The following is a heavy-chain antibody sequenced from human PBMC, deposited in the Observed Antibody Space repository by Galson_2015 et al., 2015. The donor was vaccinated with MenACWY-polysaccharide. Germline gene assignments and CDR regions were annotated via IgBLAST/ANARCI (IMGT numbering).Heavy chain of an antibody. V-gene: IGHV3-23*01. CDR3: AKNTSQAAGSAPYYYGLDV. D-gene: IGHD6-13*01. Sequence: SLRLSCAVSEITFNTYAMTWVRQAPGKGLEWVATISGSGFSIHYADSVKGRFTISRDNSKNTVFLLMNNLKAADTAVYYCAKNTSQAAGSAPYYYGLDVWGLGTTVTVSS. CDR1: EITFNTYA. J-gene: IGHJ6*02. CDR2: ISGSGFSI.